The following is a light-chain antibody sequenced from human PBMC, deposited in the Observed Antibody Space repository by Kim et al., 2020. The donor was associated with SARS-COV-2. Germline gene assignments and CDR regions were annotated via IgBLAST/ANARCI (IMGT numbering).Light chain of an antibody. CDR2: AVS. V-gene: IGKV1-9*01. Sequence: ASLRNRVTITGRAMQGIGSYLAWYQQKPMKAPKHLIYAVSTLQSGVPSRFGGSGSGTDFTLTISSLHPEDFATYYCQQLHTYPYTFGPGTKVDIK. CDR1: QGIGSY. J-gene: IGKJ3*01. CDR3: QQLHTYPYT.